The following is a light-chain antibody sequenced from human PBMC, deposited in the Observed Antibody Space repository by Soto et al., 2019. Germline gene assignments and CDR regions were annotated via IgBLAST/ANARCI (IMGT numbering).Light chain of an antibody. CDR3: SSYTSSSTPFV. J-gene: IGLJ1*01. CDR1: SSDAGGYNY. Sequence: ALTQPASVSGSPGQSITISCTGTSSDAGGYNYVSWYQQHPGKAPKLMIYDVSNRPSGVSNRFSGSKSGNTASLTISGLQAEDEADYYCSSYTSSSTPFVFGTGTKVTVL. CDR2: DVS. V-gene: IGLV2-14*01.